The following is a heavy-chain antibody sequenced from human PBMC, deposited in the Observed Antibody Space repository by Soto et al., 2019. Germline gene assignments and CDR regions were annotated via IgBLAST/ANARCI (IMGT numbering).Heavy chain of an antibody. J-gene: IGHJ6*02. V-gene: IGHV3-30*18. D-gene: IGHD2-15*01. Sequence: GGSLRLSCAASGFTFSSHGMHWVRQAPGKGLEWVGVISYDGSNRYYSDSVKGRFTISRHKSKNTLYPEMNSLRAEDTAVYYCAKDLSLSWWSGLYYYYYAIDVWGQGTKVTVSS. CDR2: ISYDGSNR. CDR3: AKDLSLSWWSGLYYYYYAIDV. CDR1: GFTFSSHG.